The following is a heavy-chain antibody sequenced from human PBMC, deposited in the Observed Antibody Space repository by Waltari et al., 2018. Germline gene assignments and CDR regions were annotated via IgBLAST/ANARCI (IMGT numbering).Heavy chain of an antibody. CDR1: GFTFSNHA. D-gene: IGHD3-3*02. Sequence: EVQLLESGGGLVQPGGSLRLSCAASGFTFSNHAMSWVRQASGKGLGWGSGISDDGRTIYSADAVRYRFTISRDNSRNTLYLEMNSLRDEDTAVYYCARDWRRSLEFFDWLLFALDFWGQGTLVAVSS. V-gene: IGHV3-23*01. CDR3: ARDWRRSLEFFDWLLFALDF. CDR2: ISDDGRTI. J-gene: IGHJ4*02.